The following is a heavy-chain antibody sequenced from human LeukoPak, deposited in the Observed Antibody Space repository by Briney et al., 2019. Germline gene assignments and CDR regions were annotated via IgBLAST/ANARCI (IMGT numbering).Heavy chain of an antibody. CDR2: IYPGDSDI. D-gene: IGHD6-13*01. Sequence: GESLKISCQGSGYSFTIYWIGWVRQMPGKGLEWMGIIYPGDSDIKYSPSFQGQVTISVDKSINTAYLRWSSLKASDTAMYYCVRHVGSIAAAYFDSWGQGTLVTVSS. CDR1: GYSFTIYW. CDR3: VRHVGSIAAAYFDS. V-gene: IGHV5-51*01. J-gene: IGHJ4*02.